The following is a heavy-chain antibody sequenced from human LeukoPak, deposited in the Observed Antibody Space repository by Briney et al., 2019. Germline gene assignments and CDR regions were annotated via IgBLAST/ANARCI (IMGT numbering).Heavy chain of an antibody. V-gene: IGHV4-59*01. J-gene: IGHJ5*02. D-gene: IGHD3-16*01. CDR1: GGSISSGD. CDR3: ARGSRYDGSRP. Sequence: SETLSLTCTVSGGSISSGDWSWIRQPPGKGLEWIGYISYSGSTNYNPSLKSRVTISVDTSKNHFSLKLSSVTAADTAIYYCARGSRYDGSRPWGQGTLVTVSS. CDR2: ISYSGST.